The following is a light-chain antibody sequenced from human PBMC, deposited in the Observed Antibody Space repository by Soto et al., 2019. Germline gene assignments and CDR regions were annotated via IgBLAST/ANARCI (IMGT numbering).Light chain of an antibody. V-gene: IGKV3-11*01. Sequence: EIVLTQSPATLSLSPGERATLSCRASQSISSYLAWYQQKPDQAPRLLIYDASNRATGIPARFSGSGSGTDFTLTISSLEPEDFAVYYCHHRSTWQFTFGPGTKVDIK. CDR2: DAS. CDR1: QSISSY. CDR3: HHRSTWQFT. J-gene: IGKJ3*01.